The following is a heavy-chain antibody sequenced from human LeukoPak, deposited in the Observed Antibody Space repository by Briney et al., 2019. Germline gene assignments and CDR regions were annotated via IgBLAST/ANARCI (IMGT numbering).Heavy chain of an antibody. J-gene: IGHJ6*02. CDR2: ISSNGGST. CDR1: GFTFSSYA. D-gene: IGHD3-16*01. CDR3: ARPLKEGGYYYGMDV. Sequence: GGSLRLSCAASGFTFSSYAMHWVRQAPGKGLEYVSAISSNGGSTYYANSVKGRFTISRDNSKNTLYLQMGSLRPEDTAVYYCARPLKEGGYYYGMDVWGQGTTVTVSS. V-gene: IGHV3-64*01.